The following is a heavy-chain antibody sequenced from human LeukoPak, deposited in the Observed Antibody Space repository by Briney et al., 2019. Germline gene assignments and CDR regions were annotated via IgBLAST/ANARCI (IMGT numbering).Heavy chain of an antibody. V-gene: IGHV3-7*03. CDR3: AKAKQLAASPDY. D-gene: IGHD6-13*01. J-gene: IGHJ4*02. CDR1: GFTFSTYW. CDR2: IKQDGSEE. Sequence: GGSLRLSYAASGFTFSTYWMSWVRQAPGKGLEWVANIKQDGSEEYYADSVKGRFTISRDNAKNSLYLQMNSLRAEDTAVYYCAKAKQLAASPDYWGQGTLVTVSS.